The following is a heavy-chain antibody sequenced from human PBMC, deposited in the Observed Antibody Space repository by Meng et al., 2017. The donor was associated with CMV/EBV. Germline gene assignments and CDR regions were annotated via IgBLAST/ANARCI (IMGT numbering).Heavy chain of an antibody. CDR1: GYTFTSYC. J-gene: IGHJ4*02. V-gene: IGHV1-18*01. D-gene: IGHD3-3*01. CDR2: ISAYNGNT. CDR3: AGDRRWARFDRSDSRLTPRLLFEFGY. Sequence: ASVKVSCKASGYTFTSYCISWVRQAPGQGLEWMGWISAYNGNTNYAQKLQGRVTMTTDTSTSTAYMELRSLRSDDTAVYYCAGDRRWARFDRSDSRLTPRLLFEFGYWGQGTLVTVSS.